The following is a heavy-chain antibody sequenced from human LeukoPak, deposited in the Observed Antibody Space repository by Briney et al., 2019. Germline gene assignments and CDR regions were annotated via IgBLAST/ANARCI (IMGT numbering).Heavy chain of an antibody. D-gene: IGHD2-2*01. CDR1: GYTFTSYY. Sequence: ASVKVSCKASGYTFTSYYMHWVRQAPGQGLEWMGWINPNSGGTNYAQKFQGWVTMTRDTSISTAYMELSRLRSDDTAVYYCARGVGCSSTSCYEDYYYGMDVWGKGTTVTVSS. CDR2: INPNSGGT. V-gene: IGHV1-2*04. CDR3: ARGVGCSSTSCYEDYYYGMDV. J-gene: IGHJ6*04.